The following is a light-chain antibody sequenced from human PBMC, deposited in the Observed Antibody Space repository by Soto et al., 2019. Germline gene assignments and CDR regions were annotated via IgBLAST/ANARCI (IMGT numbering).Light chain of an antibody. CDR3: QQFGSSPWT. J-gene: IGKJ1*01. V-gene: IGKV3-20*01. CDR2: GAS. CDR1: QSVSSSY. Sequence: ENVLTQSPGTLSLSPGEIATLSCRASQSVSSSYLTWYQQKPGQAPRLLIYGASSRATGIPDRFSGSGSGTDFTLTISTLEPEDFAVYYCQQFGSSPWTFGQGTKVEIK.